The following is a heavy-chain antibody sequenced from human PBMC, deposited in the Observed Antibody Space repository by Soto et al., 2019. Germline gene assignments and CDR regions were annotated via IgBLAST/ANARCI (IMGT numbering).Heavy chain of an antibody. D-gene: IGHD6-6*01. V-gene: IGHV4-39*01. J-gene: IGHJ6*02. CDR3: ARAGPEAALFNTNGPPLNMDV. Sequence: QLQLQESGPGLVKPSETLSLTCTVSGGSISSSSYYWGWIRQRPGKGLEWIGSIYYSGSTYYNPSPNSRVPISVDTSKNQFSLKLSSVTAADTAVYYCARAGPEAALFNTNGPPLNMDVWGQGTTVTVSS. CDR2: IYYSGST. CDR1: GGSISSSSYY.